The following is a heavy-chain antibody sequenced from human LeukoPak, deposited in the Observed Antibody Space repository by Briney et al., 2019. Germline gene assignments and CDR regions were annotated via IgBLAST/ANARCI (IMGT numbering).Heavy chain of an antibody. D-gene: IGHD5-12*01. Sequence: ASVKVSCKVSGYTLTELSMHWVRQAPGKGLEWMGGFDPEDGETIYAQKFQGGVTMTEDTSTDTAYMELSSLRSEDTAVYYCATSRESGYDYYKYYYYGMDVWGQGTTVTVSS. J-gene: IGHJ6*02. CDR2: FDPEDGET. CDR1: GYTLTELS. CDR3: ATSRESGYDYYKYYYYGMDV. V-gene: IGHV1-24*01.